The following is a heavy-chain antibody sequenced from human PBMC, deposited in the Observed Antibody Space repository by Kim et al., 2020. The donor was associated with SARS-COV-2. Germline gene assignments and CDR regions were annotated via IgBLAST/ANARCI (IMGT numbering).Heavy chain of an antibody. CDR1: GFSLRDYW. CDR3: ARSDWFDP. J-gene: IGHJ5*02. Sequence: GGSLRLSCAVSGFSLRDYWMHWVRQAPGEGLVWVSRINSDGSTTVYADSVKGRFTISRDNAKNTLYLQMNSLRAEDTAVYYCARSDWFDPWGQGTLVTVSS. CDR2: INSDGSTT. V-gene: IGHV3-74*03.